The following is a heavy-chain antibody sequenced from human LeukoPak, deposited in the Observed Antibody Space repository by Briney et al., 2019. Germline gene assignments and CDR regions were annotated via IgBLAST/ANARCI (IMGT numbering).Heavy chain of an antibody. Sequence: PSETLSLTCTVSGGSISNYYWSWIRQPPGKGLEWIGYIYYSGSTNYNPSLKSRVTISVDTSKNQFSLKLSSVTAAGTAVYYCARHGISAAGRGYYYGMDVWGQGTTVTVSS. CDR1: GGSISNYY. J-gene: IGHJ6*02. V-gene: IGHV4-59*08. CDR2: IYYSGST. D-gene: IGHD6-13*01. CDR3: ARHGISAAGRGYYYGMDV.